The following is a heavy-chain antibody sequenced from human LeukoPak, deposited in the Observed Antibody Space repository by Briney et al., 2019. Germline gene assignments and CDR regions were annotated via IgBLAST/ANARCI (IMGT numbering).Heavy chain of an antibody. CDR3: ARRRGGSYYVNY. Sequence: SETLSLTCSVSGGSISNYYWSWIRQSPGKGPEWIGYIYNSGSTNYNPSLKSRVTISLDTSKNQFSLKLSSVTAADTAVYYCARRRGGSYYVNYWGQGTLVTVSS. CDR2: IYNSGST. V-gene: IGHV4-59*08. J-gene: IGHJ4*02. D-gene: IGHD1-26*01. CDR1: GGSISNYY.